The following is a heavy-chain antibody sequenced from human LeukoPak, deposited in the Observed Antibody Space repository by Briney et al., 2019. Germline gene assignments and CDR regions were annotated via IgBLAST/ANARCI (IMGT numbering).Heavy chain of an antibody. V-gene: IGHV3-48*03. CDR3: AKDHTYDILTGYYYFDY. D-gene: IGHD3-9*01. CDR1: GFTFSSYE. J-gene: IGHJ4*02. CDR2: ISSSGSTI. Sequence: GGSLRLSCAASGFTFSSYEMNWVRQAPGKGLEWVSYISSSGSTIYYADSVKGRFTISRDNSKNTLYLQMNSLRPEDTAVYYCAKDHTYDILTGYYYFDYWGQGTLVTVSS.